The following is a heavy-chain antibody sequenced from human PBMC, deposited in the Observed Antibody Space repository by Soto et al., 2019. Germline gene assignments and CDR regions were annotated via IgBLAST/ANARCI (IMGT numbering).Heavy chain of an antibody. CDR3: ARDLPGIAAAGIDY. V-gene: IGHV1-3*01. D-gene: IGHD6-13*01. Sequence: ASVKVSCKASGYTFTSYAMHWVRQAPGQRLERMGWINAGNGNTKYSQKFQGRVTITRDTSASTAYMELSSLRSEDTAVYYCARDLPGIAAAGIDYWGQGTLVTVSS. CDR2: INAGNGNT. J-gene: IGHJ4*02. CDR1: GYTFTSYA.